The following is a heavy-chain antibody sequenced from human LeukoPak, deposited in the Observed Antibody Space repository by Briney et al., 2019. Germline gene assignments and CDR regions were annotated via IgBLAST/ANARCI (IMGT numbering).Heavy chain of an antibody. D-gene: IGHD6-13*01. CDR3: TRASSSWYGYYYYMDV. CDR2: IKSKTDGGTT. V-gene: IGHV3-15*01. Sequence: GGSLRLSCAASGFTFSNAWMSWVRQAPGKGLEWVGRIKSKTDGGTTDYAAPVKGRFTISRDDSKSIAYLQMNSLKTEDTAVYYCTRASSSWYGYYYYMDVWGKGTTVTISS. CDR1: GFTFSNAW. J-gene: IGHJ6*03.